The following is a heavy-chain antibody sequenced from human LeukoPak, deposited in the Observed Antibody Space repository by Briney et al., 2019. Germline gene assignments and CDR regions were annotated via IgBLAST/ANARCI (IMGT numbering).Heavy chain of an antibody. J-gene: IGHJ3*02. CDR2: ISYDGSNR. CDR1: GFTFSSYG. Sequence: PGGSLRLSCVASGFTFSSYGMHWVRQAPGKGLEWVAVISYDGSNRYYADSVKGRFIISRDNSKNTLYLQMNSLRAEDTAVYYCAKEVGSSWSNAFDIWGQGTMVTVSS. D-gene: IGHD6-13*01. V-gene: IGHV3-30*18. CDR3: AKEVGSSWSNAFDI.